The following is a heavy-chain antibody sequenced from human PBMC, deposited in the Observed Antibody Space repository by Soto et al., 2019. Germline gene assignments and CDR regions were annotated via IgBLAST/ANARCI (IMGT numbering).Heavy chain of an antibody. CDR2: INPNSGGT. Sequence: GASVKVSCKASGYTFTGYYMHWVRQAPGQGLEWVGWINPNSGGTDYAQKFQGRVTMTRDTSISTAYMELSRLRSDDTAVYYCATLYASDTYYFDYWGQGNLVTAPQ. V-gene: IGHV1-2*02. J-gene: IGHJ4*02. D-gene: IGHD3-10*01. CDR3: ATLYASDTYYFDY. CDR1: GYTFTGYY.